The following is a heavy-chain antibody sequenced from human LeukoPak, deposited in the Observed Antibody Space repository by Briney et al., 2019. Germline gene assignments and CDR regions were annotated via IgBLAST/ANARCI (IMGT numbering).Heavy chain of an antibody. D-gene: IGHD2-15*01. CDR3: ARDLWDSGGKRLDF. CDR2: ISYDGSNK. J-gene: IGHJ4*02. Sequence: GGSLRLSCAASGLTFSIYGMHWVRQAPGKGLEWVAVISYDGSNKYYADSVKGRFTISRDNSKNILFLQMNSLRVEDTAMYFCARDLWDSGGKRLDFWGQGTLVTV. CDR1: GLTFSIYG. V-gene: IGHV3-30*03.